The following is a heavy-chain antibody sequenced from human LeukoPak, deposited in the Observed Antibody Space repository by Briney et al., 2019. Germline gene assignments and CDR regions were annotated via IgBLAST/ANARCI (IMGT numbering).Heavy chain of an antibody. D-gene: IGHD3-22*01. CDR3: ARVAVSYYDSSGPFDY. CDR1: GFTFSSYW. CDR2: IKQDGSEK. V-gene: IGHV3-7*01. Sequence: GGSLRLSCAASGFTFSSYWMSWVRQAPGKGLEWVANIKQDGSEKYYVDSVKGRFTISRDNAKNSLYLQMNSLRAEDTAVYYCARVAVSYYDSSGPFDYWGQGTLVTVSS. J-gene: IGHJ4*02.